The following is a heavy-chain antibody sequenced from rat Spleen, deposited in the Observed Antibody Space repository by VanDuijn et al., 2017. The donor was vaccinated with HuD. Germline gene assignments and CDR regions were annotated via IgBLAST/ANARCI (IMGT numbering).Heavy chain of an antibody. CDR2: IHYEGTNT. J-gene: IGHJ2*01. Sequence: EVQLVESGGGSVQPGRSLKLSCAASGFTFNKYDMAWVRQAPEKGLEWVASIHYEGTNTYYGDSVKGRFTLSRENAKNTLYLQMDSLKSEDTASYYCVRHGYTRYYFDYWGQGVMVTVSS. CDR3: VRHGYTRYYFDY. D-gene: IGHD1-9*01. V-gene: IGHV5-22*01. CDR1: GFTFNKYD.